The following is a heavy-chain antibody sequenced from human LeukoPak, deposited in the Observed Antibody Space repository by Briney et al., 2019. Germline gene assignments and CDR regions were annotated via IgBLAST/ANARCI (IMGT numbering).Heavy chain of an antibody. CDR1: VGSISSGRYY. J-gene: IGHJ5*02. CDR2: IYTSGST. CDR3: AREELTGFGWFDP. Sequence: PSETLSLTCTDSVGSISSGRYYWSWIRHPAGEGLEWIGRIYTSGSTNYNPSLKSPVTISVDTSKNQFSQKLSSVTAADTAVYYCAREELTGFGWFDPWGQGTLVTVSS. V-gene: IGHV4-61*02. D-gene: IGHD3-16*01.